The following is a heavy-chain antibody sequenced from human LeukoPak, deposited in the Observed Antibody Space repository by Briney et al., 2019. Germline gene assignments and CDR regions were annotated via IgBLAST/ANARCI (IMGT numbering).Heavy chain of an antibody. J-gene: IGHJ4*02. CDR3: ARLGSIAAAEDY. CDR2: IIPIFGTA. CDR1: GGTFSSYA. V-gene: IGHV1-69*05. Sequence: SVKVSCKASGGTFSSYAISWVRQAPGQGLEWMGGIIPIFGTANYAQKFQGRVTITTDESTSTAYMELSSLRSEDTAVYYCARLGSIAAAEDYWGQGTLVTVSS. D-gene: IGHD6-13*01.